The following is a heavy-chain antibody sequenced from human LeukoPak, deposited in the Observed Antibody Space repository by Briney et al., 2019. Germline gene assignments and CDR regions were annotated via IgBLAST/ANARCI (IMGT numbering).Heavy chain of an antibody. J-gene: IGHJ4*02. Sequence: GGSLRLSCAASGFTFTAYAMYWIRQAPGKGLEYVAAISGNGGDTHYADSVKGRFTISRDNAKNTLFVQLDSLRPEDMAVYYCARDRAAGLDYDPSGLDYWGQGTLVAVSS. D-gene: IGHD3-22*01. CDR1: GFTFTAYA. CDR3: ARDRAAGLDYDPSGLDY. CDR2: ISGNGGDT. V-gene: IGHV3-64*02.